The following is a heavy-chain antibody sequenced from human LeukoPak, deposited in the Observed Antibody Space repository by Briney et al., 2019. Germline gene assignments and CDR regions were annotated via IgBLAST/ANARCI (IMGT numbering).Heavy chain of an antibody. V-gene: IGHV3-7*01. CDR1: GFIFSSYW. Sequence: GGSLRLSCAASGFIFSSYWMSWVRQAPGKGLEWVANINQDGGEKYYLDSVKGRFTISRDNARNSLYRQMNGLRAEDTAVYYCTAIRSSYWGQGTLVTVSS. CDR3: TAIRSSY. CDR2: INQDGGEK. D-gene: IGHD3-10*01. J-gene: IGHJ4*02.